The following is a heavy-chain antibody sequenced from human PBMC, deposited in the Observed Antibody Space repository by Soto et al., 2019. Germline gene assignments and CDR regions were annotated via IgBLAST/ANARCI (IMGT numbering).Heavy chain of an antibody. V-gene: IGHV2-5*01. Sequence: QITLKESGPTLVKPTQTLTLTCTFSGFSLSTSGVGVGWIRQPPGKALEWLALIYWNDDKRYSPSLKSRLTITKDTSKNQVVLTMTNMDPVDTATYYCAHLPTYGSGSYGWWYFDLWGRGTLVTVSS. CDR1: GFSLSTSGVG. CDR3: AHLPTYGSGSYGWWYFDL. D-gene: IGHD3-10*01. J-gene: IGHJ2*01. CDR2: IYWNDDK.